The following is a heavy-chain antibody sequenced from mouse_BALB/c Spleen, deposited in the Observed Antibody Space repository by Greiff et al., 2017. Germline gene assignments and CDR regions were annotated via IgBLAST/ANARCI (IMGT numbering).Heavy chain of an antibody. CDR3: ARDGDRYEAWFAY. CDR1: GFTFSSFG. Sequence: EVMLVESGGGLVQPGGSRKLSCAASGFTFSSFGMHWVRQAPEKGLEWVAYISSGSSTIYYADTVKGRFTISRDNPKNTLYLQMSSLKSEDTAMYYCARDGDRYEAWFAYWGQGTLVTVSA. CDR2: ISSGSSTI. D-gene: IGHD2-14*01. J-gene: IGHJ3*01. V-gene: IGHV5-17*02.